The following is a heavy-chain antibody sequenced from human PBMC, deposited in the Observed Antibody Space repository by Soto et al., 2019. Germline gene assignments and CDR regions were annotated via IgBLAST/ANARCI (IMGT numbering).Heavy chain of an antibody. CDR2: ISYDGSNK. Sequence: GGSLRLSCAASGFTFSSYGMHWVRQAPGKGLEWVAVISYDGSNKYYADSVKGRFTISRYNSKNTLYLQMNSLRAEDTAVYYCAKGPPRGIAVAVYFDYWGQGTLVTVSS. CDR1: GFTFSSYG. CDR3: AKGPPRGIAVAVYFDY. J-gene: IGHJ4*02. D-gene: IGHD6-19*01. V-gene: IGHV3-30*18.